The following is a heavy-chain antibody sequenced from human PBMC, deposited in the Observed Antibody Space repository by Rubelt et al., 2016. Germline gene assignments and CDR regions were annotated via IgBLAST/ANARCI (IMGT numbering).Heavy chain of an antibody. V-gene: IGHV3-30*03. J-gene: IGHJ3*02. CDR1: GFTFSSCH. CDR2: ISYDGRNK. CDR3: ARVTFGGINAFDI. Sequence: GFTFSSCHMHWVRQAPGKGLEWVALISYDGRNKHYADSVKGRFTISRDNSKNTLDLQMNSLTSEDTAVYYCARVTFGGINAFDIWGQGTMVTVSS. D-gene: IGHD3-16*01.